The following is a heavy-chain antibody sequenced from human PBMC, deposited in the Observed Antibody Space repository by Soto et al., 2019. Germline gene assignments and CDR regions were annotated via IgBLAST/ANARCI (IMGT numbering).Heavy chain of an antibody. J-gene: IGHJ5*02. Sequence: QLHLRESGPGLVKPSETLSLTCTVSGGSITSSSYYWGWIRQPPGKGLEWIGSIYYSGSTYYNPSLKSRVTIAVSTSKTQFSLKLSSVTAADTAVYYCATQEVGGTYVYTFDPWGQGTLGTVSS. CDR1: GGSITSSSYY. V-gene: IGHV4-39*01. CDR3: ATQEVGGTYVYTFDP. CDR2: IYYSGST. D-gene: IGHD1-26*01.